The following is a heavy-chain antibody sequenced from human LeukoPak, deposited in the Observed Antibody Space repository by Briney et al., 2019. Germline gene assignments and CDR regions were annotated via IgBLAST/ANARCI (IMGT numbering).Heavy chain of an antibody. CDR1: GYSFTSYW. D-gene: IGHD3-3*01. V-gene: IGHV5-51*01. CDR2: IYPGDSDT. Sequence: GESLKISCKGSGYSFTSYWIGWVRQMPGKGLEWMGIIYPGDSDTRHSPSFQGQATISADKSISTAYLQWTSLKASDTAIYYCARRDGYYSNDYWGQGTLVTVSS. J-gene: IGHJ4*02. CDR3: ARRDGYYSNDY.